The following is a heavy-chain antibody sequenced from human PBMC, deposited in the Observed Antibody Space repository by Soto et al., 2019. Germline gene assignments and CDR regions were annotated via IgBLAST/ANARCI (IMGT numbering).Heavy chain of an antibody. CDR3: ARFDIGALDP. CDR1: GYSFTSYW. V-gene: IGHV5-10-1*01. CDR2: IDPSDSYT. D-gene: IGHD2-15*01. J-gene: IGHJ5*02. Sequence: GESLKISCKGSGYSFTSYWISWVRQMPGKGLEWMGRIDPSDSYTNYSPSFQGHVTISADKSISTAYLQWSSLKASDAAMYYCARFDIGALDPWGQGTLVTVSS.